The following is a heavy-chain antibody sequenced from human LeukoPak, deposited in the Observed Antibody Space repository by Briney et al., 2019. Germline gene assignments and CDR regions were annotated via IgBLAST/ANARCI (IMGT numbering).Heavy chain of an antibody. Sequence: GGSLRLSCAASGFTFDDYAMHWVRQAPGKGLEWVSGISWNSGSIGYADSVKGRFTISRDNAKNSLYLQMNSLGAEDTALYYCAKDSSGGPHYFDYWGQGTLVTVSS. V-gene: IGHV3-9*01. CDR2: ISWNSGSI. D-gene: IGHD6-19*01. CDR1: GFTFDDYA. J-gene: IGHJ4*02. CDR3: AKDSSGGPHYFDY.